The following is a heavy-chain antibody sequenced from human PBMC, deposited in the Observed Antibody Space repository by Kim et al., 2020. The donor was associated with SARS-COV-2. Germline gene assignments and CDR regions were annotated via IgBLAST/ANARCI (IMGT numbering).Heavy chain of an antibody. Sequence: SETLSLTCTVSGGSISSSSYHWGWIRQPPGKELEWIGSISYSGSTYYNPSLKGRVTISVDTSKNQFSLRLSSVTAADTSVYYSALHMATRPKCYFDLWRRGTLVTVSS. CDR1: GGSISSSSYH. CDR2: ISYSGST. J-gene: IGHJ2*01. D-gene: IGHD5-12*01. V-gene: IGHV4-39*01. CDR3: ALHMATRPKCYFDL.